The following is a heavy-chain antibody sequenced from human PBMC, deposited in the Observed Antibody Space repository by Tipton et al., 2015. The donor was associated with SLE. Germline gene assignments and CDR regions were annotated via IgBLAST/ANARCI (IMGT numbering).Heavy chain of an antibody. CDR1: GGSFSGYY. CDR3: ARGPDYYDSSGYYYDYYYYMDV. Sequence: TLSLTCAVYGGSFSGYYWSWIRQTPGKGLEWIGEIKHSGSTKYNPSLKSRVTISVDTSKNQFSLKLSSVTAADTAVYYCARGPDYYDSSGYYYDYYYYMDVWGKGTTVTVSS. J-gene: IGHJ6*03. V-gene: IGHV4-34*01. CDR2: IKHSGST. D-gene: IGHD3-22*01.